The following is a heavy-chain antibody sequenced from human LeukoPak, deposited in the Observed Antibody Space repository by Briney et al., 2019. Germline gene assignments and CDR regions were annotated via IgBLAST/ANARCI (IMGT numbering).Heavy chain of an antibody. Sequence: GGSLRLSCAASGFTVSSNYMSWVRQAPGKGLEWVSVIYSGGSTYYADSVKGRFTISRDNSKNTLYLQMNSLRAEDTAVYYCAGYQWLGGGYFDYWGQGTLVTVSS. D-gene: IGHD6-19*01. CDR1: GFTVSSNY. J-gene: IGHJ4*02. CDR2: IYSGGST. V-gene: IGHV3-66*01. CDR3: AGYQWLGGGYFDY.